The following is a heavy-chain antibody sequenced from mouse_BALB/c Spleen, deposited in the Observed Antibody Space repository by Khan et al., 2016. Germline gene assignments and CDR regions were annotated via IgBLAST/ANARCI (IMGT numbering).Heavy chain of an antibody. CDR3: ARRYYGSLYYFDD. V-gene: IGHV1-87*01. CDR1: GYTFTSYW. D-gene: IGHD1-1*01. Sequence: QVQLKQSGAELARPGASVKLSCKASGYTFTSYWMQWVKQRPGQGLEWIGAIYPGDGDTRYTQKFKGKATLTADNSSRTAYMQLSRLASEDTAVYSCARRYYGSLYYFDDWGQGTTLTVSS. CDR2: IYPGDGDT. J-gene: IGHJ2*01.